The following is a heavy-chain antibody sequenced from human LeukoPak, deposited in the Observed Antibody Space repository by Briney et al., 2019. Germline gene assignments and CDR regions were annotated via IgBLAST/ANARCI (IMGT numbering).Heavy chain of an antibody. D-gene: IGHD2-2*01. CDR2: IYYSGST. V-gene: IGHV4-59*01. CDR1: GGSISSYY. J-gene: IGHJ4*02. CDR3: ARAIVVVPAANYMGEYYFDY. Sequence: SETLSLTCTVSGGSISSYYWSWLRQPPGKGLEWIGYIYYSGSTNYNPSLKSRVTISVDTSKNQFSLKLSSVTAADTAVYYCARAIVVVPAANYMGEYYFDYWGQGTLVTVSS.